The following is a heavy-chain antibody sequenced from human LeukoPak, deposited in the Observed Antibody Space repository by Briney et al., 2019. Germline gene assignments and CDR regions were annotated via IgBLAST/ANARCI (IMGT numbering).Heavy chain of an antibody. CDR3: ARLGSSWNNFDY. V-gene: IGHV3-48*03. D-gene: IGHD6-13*01. CDR2: ISSSGSAI. CDR1: GFTFRSYE. Sequence: GGCLRLSCGASGFTFRSYEMNWVRQAPGKGLEWVSYISSSGSAIDYADSVKGRFTISRDNAKNSLYLQMNSLKAEDTGVYYCARLGSSWNNFDYWGQGTLVTVSS. J-gene: IGHJ4*02.